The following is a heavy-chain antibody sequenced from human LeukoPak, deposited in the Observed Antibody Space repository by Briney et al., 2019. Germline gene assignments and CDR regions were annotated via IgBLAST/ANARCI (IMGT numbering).Heavy chain of an antibody. CDR2: INSDGSSI. CDR3: ARDSMVRGVIRQYYYGMDV. J-gene: IGHJ6*04. Sequence: PGGSLRLSCAASGFTFSSYWMHWVRQAPGKGLVWVSRINSDGSSISYADSVKGRFTISRDNAKNTLYLQMNSLRAEDTAVYYCARDSMVRGVIRQYYYGMDVWGKGTTVTVSS. D-gene: IGHD3-10*01. CDR1: GFTFSSYW. V-gene: IGHV3-74*01.